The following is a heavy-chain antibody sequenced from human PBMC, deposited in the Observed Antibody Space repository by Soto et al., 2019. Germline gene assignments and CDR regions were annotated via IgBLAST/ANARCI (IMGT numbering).Heavy chain of an antibody. Sequence: GGSLRLSCAASGFTFSGYAMSWVRQAPGKGLEWVSAISGSGGSTYYADSVKGRFTISRDNSKNTLYLQMNSLRAEDTAVYYCAKDLLSSSWYQWGQGTLVTVSS. CDR1: GFTFSGYA. J-gene: IGHJ4*02. CDR2: ISGSGGST. V-gene: IGHV3-23*01. CDR3: AKDLLSSSWYQ. D-gene: IGHD6-13*01.